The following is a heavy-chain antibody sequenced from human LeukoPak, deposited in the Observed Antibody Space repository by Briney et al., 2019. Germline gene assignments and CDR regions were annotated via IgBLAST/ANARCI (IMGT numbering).Heavy chain of an antibody. J-gene: IGHJ6*03. CDR1: DGSISSSSYY. Sequence: SETLSLTCTVSDGSISSSSYYWGWIRQPPGKGLEWIGSIYYSGSTYYSPSLKSRVTISVDTSKNQFSLKLNSVTAADTAVYYCARHRGGYSSSRIYYYYYYMDVWGKGTTVTISS. CDR3: ARHRGGYSSSRIYYYYYYMDV. CDR2: IYYSGST. V-gene: IGHV4-39*01. D-gene: IGHD6-13*01.